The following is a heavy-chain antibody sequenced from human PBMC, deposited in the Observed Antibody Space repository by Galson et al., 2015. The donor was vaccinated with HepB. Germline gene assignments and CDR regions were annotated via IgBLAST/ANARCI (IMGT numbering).Heavy chain of an antibody. J-gene: IGHJ1*01. CDR1: GFTFSSYA. CDR3: AKSGADYDSSGPRRFFQH. Sequence: SLRLSCAASGFTFSSYAMSWVRQAPGKGLEWVSAISGSGGSTYYADSVKGRFTISRDNSKNTLYLQMNSLRAEDTAVYYCAKSGADYDSSGPRRFFQHWGQGTLVTVSS. CDR2: ISGSGGST. D-gene: IGHD3-22*01. V-gene: IGHV3-23*01.